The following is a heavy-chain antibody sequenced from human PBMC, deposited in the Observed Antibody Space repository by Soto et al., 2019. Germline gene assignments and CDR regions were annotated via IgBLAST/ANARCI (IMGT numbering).Heavy chain of an antibody. D-gene: IGHD6-13*01. V-gene: IGHV4-34*01. Sequence: SETLSLTCAVYGGSFSGYYWSWIRQPPGKGLEWIGEINHSGSTNYNPSLKSRVTIPVDTSKNQFSLKLSSVTAADTAVYYCATIKWQLALFDYWGQGTLVTVSS. CDR1: GGSFSGYY. J-gene: IGHJ4*02. CDR3: ATIKWQLALFDY. CDR2: INHSGST.